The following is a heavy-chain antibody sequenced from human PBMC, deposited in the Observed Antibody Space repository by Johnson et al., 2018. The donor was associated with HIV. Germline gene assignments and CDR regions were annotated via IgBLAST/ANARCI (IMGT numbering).Heavy chain of an antibody. Sequence: VQLVESGGGVVQPGRSLRLSCAASGFTFSSYAMSWVRQAPGKGLEWVSAISWNSGSIGYADSVKGRFTISRDNAKNSLYLQMNSLRAEDTALYYCAKVRERPVTTRSDAFDIWGQGTMVTVSS. CDR3: AKVRERPVTTRSDAFDI. CDR2: ISWNSGSI. J-gene: IGHJ3*02. D-gene: IGHD4-17*01. V-gene: IGHV3-9*01. CDR1: GFTFSSYA.